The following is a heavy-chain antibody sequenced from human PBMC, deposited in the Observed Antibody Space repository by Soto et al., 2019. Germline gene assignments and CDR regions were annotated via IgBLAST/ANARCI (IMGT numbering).Heavy chain of an antibody. CDR2: MSGSTGTT. J-gene: IGHJ6*02. CDR1: GFSFSNYG. D-gene: IGHD6-13*01. V-gene: IGHV3-23*01. CDR3: AKPAAGAYYYYGMDV. Sequence: EAQLLESGGGLVQPGGSLRLSCAASGFSFSNYGLNWVRQAPGKGLEWVSGMSGSTGTTDYADSVKGRFTISRDNSKNTLYLQMNSLRAEDTAVYYCAKPAAGAYYYYGMDVWGQGTTVTVSS.